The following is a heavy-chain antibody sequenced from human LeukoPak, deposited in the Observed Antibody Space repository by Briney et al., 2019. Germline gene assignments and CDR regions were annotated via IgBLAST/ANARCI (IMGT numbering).Heavy chain of an antibody. CDR1: GGPFSGYY. D-gene: IGHD3-3*01. Sequence: SETLSLTCAVYGGPFSGYYWSWIRQPPGKGLEWIGEINHSGSTNYNPSLKSRVTISVDTSKNQFSLKLSSVTAADTAVYYCASSNYDFWSGYWYYFDYWGQGTLVTVSS. V-gene: IGHV4-34*01. J-gene: IGHJ4*02. CDR2: INHSGST. CDR3: ASSNYDFWSGYWYYFDY.